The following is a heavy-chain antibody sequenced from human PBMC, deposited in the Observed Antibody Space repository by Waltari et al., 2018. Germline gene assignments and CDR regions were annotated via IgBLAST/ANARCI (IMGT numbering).Heavy chain of an antibody. CDR2: IWYDGSNK. D-gene: IGHD3-10*01. V-gene: IGHV3-30*18. Sequence: QVQLVESGGGVVQPGRSLRLSCAASGFTFSSYGLTWVRQAPGKGLEWVAVIWYDGSNKYYADSVKGRFTISRDNSKNTLYLQMNSLRAEDTAMYYCAKEYYYGSGSYYSYYFDYWGQGTLVTVSS. CDR3: AKEYYYGSGSYYSYYFDY. J-gene: IGHJ4*02. CDR1: GFTFSSYG.